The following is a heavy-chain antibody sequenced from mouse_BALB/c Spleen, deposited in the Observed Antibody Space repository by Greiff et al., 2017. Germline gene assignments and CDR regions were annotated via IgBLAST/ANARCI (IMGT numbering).Heavy chain of an antibody. Sequence: EVKVEESGPSLVKPSQTLSLTCSVTGDSITSGYWNWIRKFPGNKLEYMGYISYSGSTYYNPSLKSRISITRDTSKNQYYLQLNSVTTEDTATYYCASLHYGYDEAWFAYWGQGTLVTVSA. CDR2: ISYSGST. J-gene: IGHJ3*01. CDR3: ASLHYGYDEAWFAY. CDR1: GDSITSGY. V-gene: IGHV3-8*02. D-gene: IGHD2-2*01.